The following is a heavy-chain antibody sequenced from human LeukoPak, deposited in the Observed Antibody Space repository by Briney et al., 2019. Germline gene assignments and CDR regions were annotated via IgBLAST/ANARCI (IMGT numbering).Heavy chain of an antibody. CDR1: GFSFNTYS. V-gene: IGHV4-34*01. D-gene: IGHD5-18*01. J-gene: IGHJ4*02. CDR2: INHSGST. CDR3: ARVHSNYLQLWLSHFDY. Sequence: PGGSLRLSCAASGFSFNTYSMNWVRQPPGKGLEWIGEINHSGSTKYNPSLESRVTISVDTSKNQFSLKLSSVTAADTAVYYCARVHSNYLQLWLSHFDYWGQGTLVTVSS.